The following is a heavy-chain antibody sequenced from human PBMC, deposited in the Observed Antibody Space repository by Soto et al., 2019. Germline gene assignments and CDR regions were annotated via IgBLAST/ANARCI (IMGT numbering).Heavy chain of an antibody. CDR1: GGSISSGGYY. D-gene: IGHD4-17*01. CDR2: IYYSGST. V-gene: IGHV4-31*02. J-gene: IGHJ6*02. Sequence: SETLSLTCTVSGGSISSGGYYWSWIRQHPGKGLEWIGYIYYSGSTYYNPSLKSRVTVSVDTSKNQFSLKLSSVTAADTAVYYCARDNGDGDYYYGMDVWGQGTTVTVSS. CDR3: ARDNGDGDYYYGMDV.